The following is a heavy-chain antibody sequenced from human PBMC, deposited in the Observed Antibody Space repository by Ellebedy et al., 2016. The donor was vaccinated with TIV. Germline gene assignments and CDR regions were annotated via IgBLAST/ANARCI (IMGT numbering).Heavy chain of an antibody. CDR2: VNHRGST. CDR1: GGSFSGHS. J-gene: IGHJ2*01. CDR3: ARGNFQDVDLDHWYFDL. Sequence: SETLSPTCAVNGGSFSGHSWSWIRQPPGKGLEWIGEVNHRGSTSYNRSLRSRVTVSIDTSKYQFSLRLSAVTAADTAVYYCARGNFQDVDLDHWYFDLWGRGTLVTVSS. V-gene: IGHV4-34*01. D-gene: IGHD1-20*01.